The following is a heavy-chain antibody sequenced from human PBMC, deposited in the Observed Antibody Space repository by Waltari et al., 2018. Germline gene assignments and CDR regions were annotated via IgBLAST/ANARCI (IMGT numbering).Heavy chain of an antibody. CDR2: ISGGGDST. CDR1: GVTFSLPA. Sequence: EVQLLESGGGLVQPGGSLRLSCAASGVTFSLPAMGWVRQTPGKGLEWVSSISGGGDSTYYGDSVRGRFTISRDNSKNALYLQMSSLSAEDAAVYYCAKENNPLGIPGDYGMDVWGQGTTVSVSS. D-gene: IGHD1-20*01. CDR3: AKENNPLGIPGDYGMDV. J-gene: IGHJ6*02. V-gene: IGHV3-23*01.